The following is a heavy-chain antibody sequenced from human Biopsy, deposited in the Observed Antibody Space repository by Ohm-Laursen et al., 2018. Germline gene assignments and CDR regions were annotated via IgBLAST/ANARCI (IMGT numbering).Heavy chain of an antibody. V-gene: IGHV3-11*01. CDR3: ARGSFAPDF. Sequence: GSLSLSCAASGFTFSDYYMSWIRQAPGKGLKWVSYISSRTNTIYYADSVKGRFTISRDNAKNSLYLQMNRLRAEDTAVYYCARGSFAPDFWGQGTLVTVSS. CDR1: GFTFSDYY. D-gene: IGHD2/OR15-2a*01. CDR2: ISSRTNTI. J-gene: IGHJ4*02.